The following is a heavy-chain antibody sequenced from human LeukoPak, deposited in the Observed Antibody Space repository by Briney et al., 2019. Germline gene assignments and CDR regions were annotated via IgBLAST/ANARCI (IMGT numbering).Heavy chain of an antibody. D-gene: IGHD7-27*01. CDR2: IRYDGSNK. CDR3: AKDLILGDF. Sequence: GGSLRLSCVASGFAFSSYGMHWVRQAPGKGLEWVAFIRYDGSNKHYVDSVKGRFTISRDNSKNTLYLQMNSLRVEDTAVYYCAKDLILGDFWGQGTLVTVSS. J-gene: IGHJ4*02. V-gene: IGHV3-30*02. CDR1: GFAFSSYG.